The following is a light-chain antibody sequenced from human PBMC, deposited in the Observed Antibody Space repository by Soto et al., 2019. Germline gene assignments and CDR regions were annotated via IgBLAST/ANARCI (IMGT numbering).Light chain of an antibody. V-gene: IGKV1-5*03. CDR3: QHYNSYSEA. Sequence: DIQMTQSPSTLSASVGDRVTITCRASHTISSWLAWYQQKPGKAPKLLIYKASTLKSGAPSRFSGSGSGTEFTLTISSLQPDDFATYYCQHYNSYSEAFGQGTKVDIK. CDR1: HTISSW. J-gene: IGKJ1*01. CDR2: KAS.